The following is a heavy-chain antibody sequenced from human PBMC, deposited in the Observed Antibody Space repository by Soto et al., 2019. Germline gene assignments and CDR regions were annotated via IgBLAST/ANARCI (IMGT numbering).Heavy chain of an antibody. CDR1: RFTFSSYS. CDR3: AKLIGRYYDSSGYPPDFDL. CDR2: ISGSGGST. J-gene: IGHJ2*01. V-gene: IGHV3-23*01. Sequence: XGSLRLSWPAARFTFSSYSLSWVRQAPGKGLEWVSAISGSGGSTYYADSVKGRFTISRDNSKNTLYLQMNSLRAEDTAVYYCAKLIGRYYDSSGYPPDFDLWGRGTLVTVS. D-gene: IGHD3-22*01.